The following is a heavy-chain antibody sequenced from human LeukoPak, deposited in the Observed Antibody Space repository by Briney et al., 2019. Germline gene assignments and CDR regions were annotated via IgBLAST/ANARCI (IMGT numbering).Heavy chain of an antibody. J-gene: IGHJ4*02. CDR3: ARDHPMYYYDTSGHPLFDF. V-gene: IGHV1-18*01. D-gene: IGHD3-22*01. Sequence: GASVKVSCKASGYTFTNYGISWVRQVPGQGLEWMGWSSAFNGNTNYAQKFQGRVTMTTEKSTSPAYMELRSLRSDDTAVYSCARDHPMYYYDTSGHPLFDFWGQGTLVTVSS. CDR2: SSAFNGNT. CDR1: GYTFTNYG.